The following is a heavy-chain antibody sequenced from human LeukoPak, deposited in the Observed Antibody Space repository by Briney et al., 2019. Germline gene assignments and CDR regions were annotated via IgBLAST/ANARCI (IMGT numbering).Heavy chain of an antibody. Sequence: SETLSLTCSVSGDSMFSRYWSWIRQPAGKGLEWIGRIYTSGSTNYNPSLKSRVTMSVDTSKNQFSLKLSSVTAADTAVYYCARSGHWGGYDAYWGQGTLVTVSS. CDR2: IYTSGST. CDR1: GDSMFSRY. CDR3: ARSGHWGGYDAY. D-gene: IGHD5-12*01. V-gene: IGHV4-4*07. J-gene: IGHJ4*02.